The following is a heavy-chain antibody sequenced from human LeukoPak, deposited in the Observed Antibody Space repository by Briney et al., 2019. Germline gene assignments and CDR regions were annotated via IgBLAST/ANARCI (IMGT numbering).Heavy chain of an antibody. J-gene: IGHJ4*02. CDR1: GFTFSDYY. CDR2: ITSSGSSM. Sequence: PGGSLRLSCAASGFTFSDYYMSWIRQAPGKGLEWVSYITSSGSSMYYADSVKGRFTISRDNAKNSLYLQMNSLRAEDTAVYYCARDDHDSSGYYYDYWGQGTLVTVSS. D-gene: IGHD3-22*01. V-gene: IGHV3-11*04. CDR3: ARDDHDSSGYYYDY.